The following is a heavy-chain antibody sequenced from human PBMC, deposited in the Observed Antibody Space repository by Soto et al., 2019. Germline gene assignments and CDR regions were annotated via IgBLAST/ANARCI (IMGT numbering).Heavy chain of an antibody. J-gene: IGHJ4*02. D-gene: IGHD6-13*01. Sequence: QVQLQESGPGLVKPSQTLSLTCTVSGGSISSGGYYWSWIRQHPGKGLAWIGYIYYRGSTYYNQSLKRRVTLSVDTSKNQFALKLSSVTAADTAVYYCARYAAPGVDYWGQGTLVTVSA. CDR3: ARYAAPGVDY. V-gene: IGHV4-31*03. CDR1: GGSISSGGYY. CDR2: IYYRGST.